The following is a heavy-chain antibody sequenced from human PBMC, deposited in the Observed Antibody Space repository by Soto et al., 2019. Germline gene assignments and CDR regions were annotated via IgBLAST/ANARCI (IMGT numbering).Heavy chain of an antibody. CDR3: ARETTAFTYGMDV. Sequence: PSETLSLTCTVSGGSLSPYYRSWVRQPPGRGLEWIGYIYYNGGANYNPSLNSRVTISLDTPKKQFSLRLSSVTAADTAVYYCARETTAFTYGMDVWGQGTTVTVSS. D-gene: IGHD1-1*01. J-gene: IGHJ6*02. CDR2: IYYNGGA. CDR1: GGSLSPYY. V-gene: IGHV4-59*12.